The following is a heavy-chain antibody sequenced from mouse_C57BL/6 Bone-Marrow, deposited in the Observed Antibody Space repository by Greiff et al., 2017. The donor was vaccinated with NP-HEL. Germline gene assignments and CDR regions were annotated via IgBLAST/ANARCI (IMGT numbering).Heavy chain of an antibody. Sequence: VQLQQSGAELVRPGTSVKMSCKASGYTFTNYWIGWVKQRPGHGLEWIGDIYPGGGYTNYNEKFKGKATLTADKSSSTAYMQFSSLTSEDSAIYYCARGGSNYYAMDYWGQGTSVTVSS. CDR3: ARGGSNYYAMDY. CDR2: IYPGGGYT. J-gene: IGHJ4*01. CDR1: GYTFTNYW. V-gene: IGHV1-63*01. D-gene: IGHD2-5*01.